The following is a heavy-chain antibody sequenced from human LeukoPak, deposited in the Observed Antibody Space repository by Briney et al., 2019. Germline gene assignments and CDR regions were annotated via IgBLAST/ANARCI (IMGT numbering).Heavy chain of an antibody. CDR1: GGSISSSSYY. D-gene: IGHD6-13*01. V-gene: IGHV4-39*01. CDR3: ARRNEAAAGTSVSDY. CDR2: IYYSGST. Sequence: PSETLSFTCTVSGGSISSSSYYWGWIRQPPGKGLEWIGSIYYSGSTYYDPSLKSRVTISVDTSKNQFSLKLSSVTAADTAVYYCARRNEAAAGTSVSDYWGQGTLVTVSS. J-gene: IGHJ4*02.